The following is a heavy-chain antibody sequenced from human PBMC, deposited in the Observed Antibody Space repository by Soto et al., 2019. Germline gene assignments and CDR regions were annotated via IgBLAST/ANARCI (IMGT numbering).Heavy chain of an antibody. CDR3: ARGGVRVNWFDP. D-gene: IGHD3-10*01. J-gene: IGHJ5*02. V-gene: IGHV4-31*03. CDR2: IYYSGST. Sequence: QVQLQESGPGLVKPSQTLSLTCTVSGGSISSGGYYWSWIRQHPGKGLEWIGYIYYSGSTYYNPSPKSRFTISVDTSKNQFSLKLSSVTAADTAVYYCARGGVRVNWFDPWGQGTLVTVSS. CDR1: GGSISSGGYY.